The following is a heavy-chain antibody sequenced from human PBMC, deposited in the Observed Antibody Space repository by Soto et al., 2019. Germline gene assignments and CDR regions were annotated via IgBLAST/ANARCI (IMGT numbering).Heavy chain of an antibody. D-gene: IGHD4-17*01. CDR2: IYTSGST. J-gene: IGHJ4*02. Sequence: QVQLQESGPGLVKPSETLSLTCTVSGGSISSYYWSWIRQPAGKGLEWIGRIYTSGSTNYNPSLNSRVTMSVDTSKNQFSLKLSSVTAADTSVYYCARATRDYGDYGYFDYWGQGALVTVSS. CDR1: GGSISSYY. V-gene: IGHV4-4*07. CDR3: ARATRDYGDYGYFDY.